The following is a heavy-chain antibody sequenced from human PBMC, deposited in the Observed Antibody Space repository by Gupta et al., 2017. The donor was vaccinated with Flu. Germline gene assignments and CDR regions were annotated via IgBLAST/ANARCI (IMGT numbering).Heavy chain of an antibody. CDR3: AKVSGGTMIVVGPFDY. CDR2: ISGSGGST. CDR1: GFNFSTHA. D-gene: IGHD3-22*01. J-gene: IGHJ4*02. V-gene: IGHV3-23*01. Sequence: EVQLLESGGGLVQPGGSLRLSCAASGFNFSTHAISWVRQAPGKGLEWVSAISGSGGSTYYADSVKGRFTISRDNSKNTLYLQMNSLRAEDTAVYYCAKVSGGTMIVVGPFDYWGQGTLVTVSS.